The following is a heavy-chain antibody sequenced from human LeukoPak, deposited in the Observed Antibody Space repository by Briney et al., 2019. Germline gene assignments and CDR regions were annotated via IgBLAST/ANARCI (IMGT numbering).Heavy chain of an antibody. Sequence: SETLSLTCAVYGGSFSGYYWSWIRQPPGKGLEWIGEINHSGSTNYNPSLKSRVTISVDTSKNQFSLKLSSVTAADTAVYYCARHFIVVVPAARNWFDPWGQGTLVTVSS. D-gene: IGHD2-2*01. CDR2: INHSGST. CDR3: ARHFIVVVPAARNWFDP. CDR1: GGSFSGYY. J-gene: IGHJ5*02. V-gene: IGHV4-34*01.